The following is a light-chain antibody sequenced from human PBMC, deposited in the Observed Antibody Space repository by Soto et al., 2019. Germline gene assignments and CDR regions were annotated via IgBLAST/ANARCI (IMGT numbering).Light chain of an antibody. V-gene: IGKV3-15*01. J-gene: IGKJ1*01. CDR2: GAS. Sequence: EIVMTQSPATLSVSPGERATLSCRASQSVSSNLAWYQQKPGQGPRLLIYGASTRATGIPARFSGSGSGTEFTLTISSLQSEDFAVYYCQQYNNRPPTFGQGTKVDIK. CDR3: QQYNNRPPT. CDR1: QSVSSN.